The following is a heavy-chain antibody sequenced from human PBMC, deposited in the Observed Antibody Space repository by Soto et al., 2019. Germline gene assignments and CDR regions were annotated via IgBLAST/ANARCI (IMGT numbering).Heavy chain of an antibody. CDR2: IWSGGNNR. J-gene: IGHJ4*02. CDR3: ARDSVRAAPDFDY. Sequence: QVQLVESGGGVVQPGRSLRLSCAASGFTFSTYGMHWVRQAPGKGLEWLAVIWSGGNNRYNVDSVKGRLTISRDDSKNTVYLQMNSLRAEDTAVYYCARDSVRAAPDFDYWGQGTLVTVSS. D-gene: IGHD6-25*01. V-gene: IGHV3-33*01. CDR1: GFTFSTYG.